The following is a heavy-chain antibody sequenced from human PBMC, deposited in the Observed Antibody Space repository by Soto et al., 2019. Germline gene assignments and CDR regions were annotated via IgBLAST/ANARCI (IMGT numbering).Heavy chain of an antibody. Sequence: EVQLLESGGGLVQPGGSLRLSCAASGFTFSSYAMSWVRQAPGKGLEWVSAISGSGGSTYYADSVKGRFTISRDNSKNTLYLQMNSLRAADTAVYYCESKEDGWFLPARDYWGQGTLVTVSS. J-gene: IGHJ4*02. D-gene: IGHD6-19*01. CDR2: ISGSGGST. V-gene: IGHV3-23*01. CDR1: GFTFSSYA. CDR3: ESKEDGWFLPARDY.